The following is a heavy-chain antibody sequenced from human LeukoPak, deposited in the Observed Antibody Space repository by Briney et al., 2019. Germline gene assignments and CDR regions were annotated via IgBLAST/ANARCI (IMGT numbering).Heavy chain of an antibody. CDR2: IAYDGSRA. J-gene: IGHJ4*02. V-gene: IGHV3-33*01. D-gene: IGHD1-14*01. CDR3: TRYNTDHFDY. CDR1: GVTFGGYG. Sequence: GGSLRLSCAGSGVTFGGYGMHWFRQTPGKGLECVAVIAYDGSRAFYADSVKGGVTISRDNSKNTMSVQMDDLRAEDTAVYYCTRYNTDHFDYWGQGTLVTVSS.